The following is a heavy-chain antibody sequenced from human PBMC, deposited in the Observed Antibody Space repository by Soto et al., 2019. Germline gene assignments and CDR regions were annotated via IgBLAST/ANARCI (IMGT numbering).Heavy chain of an antibody. J-gene: IGHJ5*02. CDR3: ARRNGYCTNGVCYSFWFDP. Sequence: SETLSLTCSFSGDSVTSHYLTWIRQSPEKRLEWIGCMYYSGISHYNPSLKSRVTISVDTSKNQFSLKLSSVTAADTAVYYCARRNGYCTNGVCYSFWFDPWGQGTLVTVSS. CDR1: GDSVTSHY. CDR2: MYYSGIS. V-gene: IGHV4-59*08. D-gene: IGHD2-8*01.